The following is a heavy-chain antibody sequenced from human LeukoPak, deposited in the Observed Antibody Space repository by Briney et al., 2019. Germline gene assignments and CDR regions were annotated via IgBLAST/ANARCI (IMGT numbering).Heavy chain of an antibody. CDR3: ARVGVATIFDAFDI. CDR1: GFTFSSYA. CDR2: ISYDGSNR. Sequence: GGSLRLSCAASGFTFSSYAMHWVRQAPGKGLEWVAVISYDGSNRYYADSVKGRFTISRDNSKNTLYPQMNSLRAEDTAVYYCARVGVATIFDAFDIWGQGTMVTVSS. J-gene: IGHJ3*02. V-gene: IGHV3-30-3*01. D-gene: IGHD5-12*01.